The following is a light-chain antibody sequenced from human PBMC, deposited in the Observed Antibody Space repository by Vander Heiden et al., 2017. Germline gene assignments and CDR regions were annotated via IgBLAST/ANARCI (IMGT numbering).Light chain of an antibody. Sequence: QSALTQPPSASGSPGQSVTLSCTGTSNDIGLFHYVSWYQQHPGKAPNLMIYEVNKRPSGVPDRFSGSKSGNTASLTVSGLQAEDEADYYCSSYADTNNLIFGGGTKLTVL. CDR1: SNDIGLFHY. CDR2: EVN. CDR3: SSYADTNNLI. J-gene: IGLJ2*01. V-gene: IGLV2-8*01.